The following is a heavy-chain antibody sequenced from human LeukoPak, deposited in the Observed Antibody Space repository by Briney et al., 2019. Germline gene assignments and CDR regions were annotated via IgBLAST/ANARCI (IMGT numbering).Heavy chain of an antibody. D-gene: IGHD2-2*01. V-gene: IGHV4-34*01. J-gene: IGHJ5*02. CDR3: ARCSSDTTPSANWFDP. Sequence: SETLSLTCAVYGGSFSGYYWSWIRQPPGKGLEWIGEINHSGSTNYNPSLKSRVTISVDTSKNQFSLKLSSVTAADTAVYYCARCSSDTTPSANWFDPWGQGTLVTVSS. CDR1: GGSFSGYY. CDR2: INHSGST.